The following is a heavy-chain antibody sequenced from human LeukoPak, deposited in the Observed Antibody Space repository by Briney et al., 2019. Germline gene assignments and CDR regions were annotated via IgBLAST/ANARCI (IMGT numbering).Heavy chain of an antibody. Sequence: ASVKVSCKASGYIFTGYYMHWVRQAPGQGLEWMGWISAYNGNTNYAQKLQGRVTMTTDTSTSTAYMELRSLRSDDTAVYYCARGSGSYLDAFDIWGQGTMVTVSS. CDR3: ARGSGSYLDAFDI. CDR1: GYIFTGYY. J-gene: IGHJ3*02. V-gene: IGHV1-18*04. D-gene: IGHD1-26*01. CDR2: ISAYNGNT.